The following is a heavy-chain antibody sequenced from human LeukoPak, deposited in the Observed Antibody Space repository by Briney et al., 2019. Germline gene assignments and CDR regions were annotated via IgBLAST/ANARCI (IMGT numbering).Heavy chain of an antibody. CDR2: LYSDGNT. D-gene: IGHD1-14*01. J-gene: IGHJ4*02. CDR1: GFTVTTND. CDR3: ARGVEPLAANTLAY. Sequence: GGSLRLSCAASGFTVTTNDMTWVRQAPGKGLEWVSVLYSDGNTKYADSVQGRFTISRDNSKNTLYLEMNSLSPDDTDVYYCARGVEPLAANTLAYWGQGTLVTVSS. V-gene: IGHV3-53*01.